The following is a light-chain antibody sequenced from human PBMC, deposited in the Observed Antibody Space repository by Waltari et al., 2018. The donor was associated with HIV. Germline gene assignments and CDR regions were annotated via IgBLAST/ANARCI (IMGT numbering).Light chain of an antibody. J-gene: IGLJ2*01. CDR2: EVS. CDR3: SSYAGSNNVL. Sequence: QSALTQPPSASGSPGQSVTISCTGTSSDVGGYAYVSWYQQHPGKAPKLMIYEVSRWPSGVPDRFSGSKSGNTASLTVSGLQAEDEADYYCSSYAGSNNVLFGGGTKLTVL. CDR1: SSDVGGYAY. V-gene: IGLV2-8*01.